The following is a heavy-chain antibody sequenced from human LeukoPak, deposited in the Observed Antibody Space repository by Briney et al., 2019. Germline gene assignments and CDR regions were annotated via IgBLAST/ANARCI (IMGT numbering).Heavy chain of an antibody. Sequence: SETLSLTCTVSGDPISNYYWSWIRQSPGTGLEWIGYIYSGGSTNYNPSLESRVTISIDTSKNQFSLKLRSVSAADTAVYYSARSPLIPSGWLGFDYWGQGTLVTVSS. D-gene: IGHD6-19*01. CDR2: IYSGGST. J-gene: IGHJ4*02. CDR3: ARSPLIPSGWLGFDY. CDR1: GDPISNYY. V-gene: IGHV4-59*01.